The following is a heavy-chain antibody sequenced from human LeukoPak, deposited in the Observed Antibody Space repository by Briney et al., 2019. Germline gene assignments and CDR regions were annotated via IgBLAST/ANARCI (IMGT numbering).Heavy chain of an antibody. D-gene: IGHD3-16*01. CDR2: IIPIFGTA. Sequence: GASVKVSCKASGGTFSSYAISWVRQAPGQGLEWMGGIIPIFGTANYAQKFQGRVTITTDESTSTAYMELSSLRSEDTAVYYCASEETYPVRVSFGCWGQGTLVTVSS. CDR3: ASEETYPVRVSFGC. V-gene: IGHV1-69*05. J-gene: IGHJ4*02. CDR1: GGTFSSYA.